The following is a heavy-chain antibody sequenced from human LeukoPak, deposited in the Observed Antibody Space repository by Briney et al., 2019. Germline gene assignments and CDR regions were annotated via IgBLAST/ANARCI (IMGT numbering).Heavy chain of an antibody. CDR3: AKTGYYDILTGHYTNYFFYYYMDV. CDR2: LRYDGSSE. CDR1: GFTFSNSA. V-gene: IGHV3-30*02. J-gene: IGHJ6*03. D-gene: IGHD3-9*01. Sequence: GGSLRLSCAASGFTFSNSAMSWVRQAPGKGLEWVAFLRYDGSSEYYADSVRGRFTISRDNSNNTLFLQMSTLRPEDTAVYYCAKTGYYDILTGHYTNYFFYYYMDVWGKGTTVTISS.